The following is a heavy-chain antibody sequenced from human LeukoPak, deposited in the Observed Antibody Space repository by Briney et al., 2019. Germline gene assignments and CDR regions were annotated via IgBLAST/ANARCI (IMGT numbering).Heavy chain of an antibody. CDR2: IYHSGST. Sequence: PSETLSLTCTVSGYSISSGYYWGWIRQPPGKGLEWIGSIYHSGSTNYNSSLKSRVTISVDTSKNQFSLKLSSVTAADTAVYYCASFYCSGGSCYQYYYYYYMDVWGKGTTVTISS. J-gene: IGHJ6*03. V-gene: IGHV4-38-2*02. D-gene: IGHD2-15*01. CDR3: ASFYCSGGSCYQYYYYYYMDV. CDR1: GYSISSGYY.